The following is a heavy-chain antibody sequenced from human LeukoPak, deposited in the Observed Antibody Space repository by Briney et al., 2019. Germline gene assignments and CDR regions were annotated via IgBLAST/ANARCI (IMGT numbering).Heavy chain of an antibody. CDR1: GGSISSYY. J-gene: IGHJ4*02. CDR3: ASKSHYYDSSGLDY. V-gene: IGHV4-59*12. Sequence: SETLSLTCTVSGGSISSYYWSWIRQPPGKGLEWIGYIYYSGSTNYNPSLKSRVTISVDTSKNQFSLKLSSVTAADTAVYYCASKSHYYDSSGLDYWGQGTLVTVSS. CDR2: IYYSGST. D-gene: IGHD3-22*01.